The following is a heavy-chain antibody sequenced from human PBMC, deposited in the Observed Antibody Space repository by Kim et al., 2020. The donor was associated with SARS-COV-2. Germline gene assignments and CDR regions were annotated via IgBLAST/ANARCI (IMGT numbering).Heavy chain of an antibody. J-gene: IGHJ4*02. V-gene: IGHV5-51*01. CDR3: ATADCTNGVCTSFDY. Sequence: PSFQGQVTISADKSISTAYLQWSSLKASDTAMYYCATADCTNGVCTSFDYWGQGTLVTVSS. D-gene: IGHD2-8*01.